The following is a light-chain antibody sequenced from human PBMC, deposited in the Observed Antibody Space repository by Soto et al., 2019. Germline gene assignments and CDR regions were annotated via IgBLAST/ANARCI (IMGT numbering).Light chain of an antibody. Sequence: EIVMTQSPATLSVSPGARAPLSCRASQSVGSGLSWYQQKPDQAPRLLIYGASTRATGIPARFSGSGSGTEFTLTISSLQSEDFAVYYCQQYSDWPQTFGQGTKVDIK. CDR1: QSVGSG. J-gene: IGKJ1*01. CDR3: QQYSDWPQT. CDR2: GAS. V-gene: IGKV3-15*01.